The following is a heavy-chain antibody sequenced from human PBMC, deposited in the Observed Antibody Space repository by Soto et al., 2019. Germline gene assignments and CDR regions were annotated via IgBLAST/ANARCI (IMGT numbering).Heavy chain of an antibody. J-gene: IGHJ6*02. CDR3: AKDGRGYHYYDSRNYGMDV. CDR2: ISGNGGST. CDR1: GFTFDDYA. Sequence: GGSLRLSCAASGFTFDDYAMHWVRQTAGKGLEWVSLISGNGGSTYYADSVKGRFTISRDNSKNTLYLQMNSLRAEDTAVYYCAKDGRGYHYYDSRNYGMDVWGQGTTVTVSS. D-gene: IGHD3-22*01. V-gene: IGHV3-23*01.